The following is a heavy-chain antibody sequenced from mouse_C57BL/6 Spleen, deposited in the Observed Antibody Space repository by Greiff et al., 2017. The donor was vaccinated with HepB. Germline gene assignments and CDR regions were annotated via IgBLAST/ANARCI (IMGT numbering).Heavy chain of an antibody. CDR3: AREGTTDYFDY. D-gene: IGHD1-1*01. J-gene: IGHJ2*01. V-gene: IGHV1-54*01. CDR1: GYAFTNYL. Sequence: QVQLQQSGAELVRPGTSVKVSCKASGYAFTNYLIKWVKQRPGQGLEWIGVINPGSGGTNYNEKFKGKATLTADKSSSTAYMQLSSLTSEDSAVYFCAREGTTDYFDYWGQGTTLTVSS. CDR2: INPGSGGT.